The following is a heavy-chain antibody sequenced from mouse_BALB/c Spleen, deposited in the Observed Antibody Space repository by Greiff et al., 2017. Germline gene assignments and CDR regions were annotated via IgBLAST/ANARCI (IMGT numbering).Heavy chain of an antibody. Sequence: VQGVESGPGLVAPSQSLSITCTVSGFSLTSYGVHWVRQPPGKGLEWLGVIWAGGSTNYNSALMSRLSISKDNSKSQVFLKMNSLQTDDTAMYYCAREYGSFAYWGQGTLVTVSA. CDR2: IWAGGST. J-gene: IGHJ3*01. CDR1: GFSLTSYG. CDR3: AREYGSFAY. V-gene: IGHV2-9*02. D-gene: IGHD2-10*02.